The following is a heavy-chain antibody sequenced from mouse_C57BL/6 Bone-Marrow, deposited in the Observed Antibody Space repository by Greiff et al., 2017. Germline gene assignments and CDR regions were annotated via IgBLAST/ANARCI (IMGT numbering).Heavy chain of an antibody. Sequence: QVQLQQPGTELVKPGASVKLSCKASGYTFTSYWMHWVKQRPGQGLEWIGNINPSNGGTNYNEKFKSKATLTVDKSSSTAYMQLSSLTSEDSAVYYCAREDYYSSPYYYAMDYWGQGTSVTVSS. CDR2: INPSNGGT. J-gene: IGHJ4*01. V-gene: IGHV1-53*01. CDR1: GYTFTSYW. D-gene: IGHD2-5*01. CDR3: AREDYYSSPYYYAMDY.